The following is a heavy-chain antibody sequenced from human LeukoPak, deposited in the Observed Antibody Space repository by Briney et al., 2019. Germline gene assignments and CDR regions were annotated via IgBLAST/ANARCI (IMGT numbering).Heavy chain of an antibody. V-gene: IGHV4-39*07. CDR1: GGSISSSSYY. CDR3: ARPRELKVGFYWYFDL. Sequence: ASETLSLTCTVSGGSISSSSYYWGWIRQPPGKGLEWIGSIYYSGSTYYNPSLKSRVTISVDTSKNQFSLKLSSVTAADTAVYYCARPRELKVGFYWYFDLWGRGTLVTVSS. D-gene: IGHD1-26*01. CDR2: IYYSGST. J-gene: IGHJ2*01.